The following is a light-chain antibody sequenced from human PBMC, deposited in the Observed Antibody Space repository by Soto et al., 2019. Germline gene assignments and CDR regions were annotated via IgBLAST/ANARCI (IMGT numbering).Light chain of an antibody. CDR2: DNN. V-gene: IGLV1-51*01. CDR1: SSNIGSNY. J-gene: IGLJ3*02. CDR3: GTWDISLSAGV. Sequence: QAVVTQAPSASGTPGQRVTISCSGSSSNIGSNYVSWYQQLPGTAPKLLIYDNNKRPSGIPDRFSGSKSGTSATLGITGLQTGDEADYYCGTWDISLSAGVFGGGTKVTVL.